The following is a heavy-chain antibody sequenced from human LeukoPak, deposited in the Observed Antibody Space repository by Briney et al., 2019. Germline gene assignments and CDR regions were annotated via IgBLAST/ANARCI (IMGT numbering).Heavy chain of an antibody. CDR1: GFTFSSYA. Sequence: PGGSLRLSCAASGFTFSSYAMSWVRQAPGKGLEWVSAISGSGGSTYYADSVKGRFTISRDNSKNTLYLQMNGQRAEDTAVYYCAKPTAGVLDYWGQGTLVTVSS. CDR3: AKPTAGVLDY. CDR2: ISGSGGST. J-gene: IGHJ4*02. D-gene: IGHD2-8*01. V-gene: IGHV3-23*01.